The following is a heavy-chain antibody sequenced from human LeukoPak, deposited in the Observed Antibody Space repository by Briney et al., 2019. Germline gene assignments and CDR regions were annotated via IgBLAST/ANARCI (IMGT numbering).Heavy chain of an antibody. V-gene: IGHV4-59*11. J-gene: IGHJ4*02. CDR2: IYYSGST. Sequence: SETLFLTCTVSGGSISSHYWSWIRQPPGKGLEWIGYIYYSGSTNYNPSLKSRVTISVDTSKNQFSLKLSSVTAADTAVYYCARGHYYDSSALDYWGQGTLVTVSS. CDR1: GGSISSHY. CDR3: ARGHYYDSSALDY. D-gene: IGHD3-22*01.